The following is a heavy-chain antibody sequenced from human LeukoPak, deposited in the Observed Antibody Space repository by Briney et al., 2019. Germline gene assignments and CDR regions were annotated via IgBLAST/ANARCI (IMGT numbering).Heavy chain of an antibody. D-gene: IGHD3-16*01. CDR2: INHNGNVN. CDR1: GFTFSSYW. CDR3: ARGGVLDV. Sequence: GGSPRLSCAASGFTFSSYWMNWARQAPEKGLEWVASINHNGNVNYYVDSVKGRFTISRDNAKNSLYLQMSNLRAEDTAVYFCARGGVLDVWGQGATVTVSS. J-gene: IGHJ6*02. V-gene: IGHV3-7*03.